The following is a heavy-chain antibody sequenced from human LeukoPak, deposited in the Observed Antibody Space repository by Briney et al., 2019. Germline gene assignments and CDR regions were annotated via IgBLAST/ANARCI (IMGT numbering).Heavy chain of an antibody. CDR3: AGDQTGIPPDYCYGLDV. D-gene: IGHD2-2*02. J-gene: IGHJ6*02. Sequence: SEPLSLTCTVSGASISSYYWSWIRQPPGKGLEWVGYISFSGSTDYNPSLKSRVTMSLDRSKNQFSLRLTSVTAADTAVYYCAGDQTGIPPDYCYGLDVWGQGTTVTVSS. CDR1: GASISSYY. V-gene: IGHV4-59*01. CDR2: ISFSGST.